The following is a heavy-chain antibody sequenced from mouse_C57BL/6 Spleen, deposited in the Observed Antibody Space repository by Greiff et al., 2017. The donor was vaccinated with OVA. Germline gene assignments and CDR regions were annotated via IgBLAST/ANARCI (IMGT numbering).Heavy chain of an antibody. CDR3: APFITSAIDY. CDR1: GYTFTSYW. J-gene: IGHJ4*01. CDR2: IDPSDSYT. D-gene: IGHD1-1*01. Sequence: VQLQQPGAELVMPGASVKLSCKASGYTFTSYWMHWVKQRPGQGLEWIGEIDPSDSYTNYNQKFKGKSTLTVDKSSSTAYMQLSSLTSEDSAVYYCAPFITSAIDYWGQGTSVTVSS. V-gene: IGHV1-69*01.